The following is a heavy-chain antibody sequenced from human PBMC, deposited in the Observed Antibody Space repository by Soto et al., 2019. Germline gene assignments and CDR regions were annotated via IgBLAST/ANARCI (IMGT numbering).Heavy chain of an antibody. Sequence: GGSLSLSCAASGFPFRSYSMNWVRQAPGKGLEWVSYISSSSSTIYYADSVKGRFTISRDNAKNSLYLQMNSLRAEDTAVYYCARDNPQLLFDYWGQGTLVTVSS. CDR1: GFPFRSYS. CDR2: ISSSSSTI. J-gene: IGHJ4*02. D-gene: IGHD2-2*01. CDR3: ARDNPQLLFDY. V-gene: IGHV3-48*01.